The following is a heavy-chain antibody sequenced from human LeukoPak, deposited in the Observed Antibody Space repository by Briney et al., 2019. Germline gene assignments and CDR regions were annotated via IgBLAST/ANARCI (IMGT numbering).Heavy chain of an antibody. J-gene: IGHJ6*03. Sequence: ASVKISCKVSGYTFTDYYMHWVQQAPGKGLEWMGLVDLEDGETIYAEKFQGRVTITADTSTDTAYMELSSLRSEDTAVYYCARSSLYYYYMDVWGKGTTVTVSS. D-gene: IGHD2-2*01. CDR2: VDLEDGET. V-gene: IGHV1-69-2*01. CDR3: ARSSLYYYYMDV. CDR1: GYTFTDYY.